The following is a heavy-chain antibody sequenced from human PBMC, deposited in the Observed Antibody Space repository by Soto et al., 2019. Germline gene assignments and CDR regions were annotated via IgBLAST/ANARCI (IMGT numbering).Heavy chain of an antibody. CDR3: ASGMIWAVTYTFDY. D-gene: IGHD4-17*01. V-gene: IGHV4-31*03. J-gene: IGHJ4*02. CDR2: IYYSGST. CDR1: GGSISSGGYY. Sequence: SETLSLTCTVSGGSISSGGYYWSWIRQHPGKGLEWSGYIYYSGSTYYNPSLKSRVTISVDTSKNQFSLKLSSVTAADTAVYYCASGMIWAVTYTFDYWGQGTLVTVSS.